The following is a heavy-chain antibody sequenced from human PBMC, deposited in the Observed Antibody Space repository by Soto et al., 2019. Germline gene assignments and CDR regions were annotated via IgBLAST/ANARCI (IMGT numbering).Heavy chain of an antibody. Sequence: SERLALTCAVCGGCFSGYYGGWIRQPPGKGLEWIGEINHRGSTKYNPSLKSRVTISVDTSKNQFSLKLSSVTAADTAVYFCARGDNMYGLVYWGQGTLVTVSS. CDR1: GGCFSGYY. D-gene: IGHD2-8*01. V-gene: IGHV4-34*01. CDR3: ARGDNMYGLVY. J-gene: IGHJ4*02. CDR2: INHRGST.